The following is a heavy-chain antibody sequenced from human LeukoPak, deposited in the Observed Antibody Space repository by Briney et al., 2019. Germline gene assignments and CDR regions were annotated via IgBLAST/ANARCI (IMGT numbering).Heavy chain of an antibody. CDR3: AKELVYCSSTSCYPRGFDY. V-gene: IGHV3-9*01. Sequence: GRSLRLSCAASGFTFDDYAMHWVRQAPGKGLEWVSGISWNSGSIGYADSVKGRFTISRDNAKNSLYLQMNSLRAEDTALYYCAKELVYCSSTSCYPRGFDYWGQGPLVTVSS. CDR2: ISWNSGSI. J-gene: IGHJ4*02. D-gene: IGHD2-2*01. CDR1: GFTFDDYA.